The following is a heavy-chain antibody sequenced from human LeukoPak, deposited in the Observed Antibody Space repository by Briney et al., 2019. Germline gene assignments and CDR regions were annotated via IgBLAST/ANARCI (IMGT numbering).Heavy chain of an antibody. J-gene: IGHJ3*02. CDR2: INPNSGGT. CDR3: ARVGELLRTGAFDI. V-gene: IGHV1-2*02. D-gene: IGHD1-26*01. Sequence: GASVKVSCKASGYTFTGYYIHWVRQAPGQGLKWMGWINPNSGGTNYAQKFQGRVTMTRDTSISTAYMELSRLRSDDTAVYYCARVGELLRTGAFDIWGQGTMVTVSS. CDR1: GYTFTGYY.